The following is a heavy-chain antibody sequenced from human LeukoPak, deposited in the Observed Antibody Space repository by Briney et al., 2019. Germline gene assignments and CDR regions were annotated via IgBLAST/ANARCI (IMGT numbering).Heavy chain of an antibody. D-gene: IGHD2-21*01. Sequence: ASVKVSCKGSGGVFTTYAVSWVRQAPGQGLEWMGGIIPFLGTTNYAQKFQGRVTITADEPTRTAYMELTYLRSDDTAVYYCTIIPNVILFTHYFEYWGQGTLVTVSS. J-gene: IGHJ4*02. CDR3: TIIPNVILFTHYFEY. CDR2: IIPFLGTT. V-gene: IGHV1-69*13. CDR1: GGVFTTYA.